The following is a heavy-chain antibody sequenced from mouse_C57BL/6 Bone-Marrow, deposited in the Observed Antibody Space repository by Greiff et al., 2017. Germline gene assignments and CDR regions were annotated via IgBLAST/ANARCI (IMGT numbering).Heavy chain of an antibody. J-gene: IGHJ2*01. V-gene: IGHV14-3*01. D-gene: IGHD2-4*01. Sequence: VHVKQSVAELVRPGASVKLSCTASGFNIKNTYMHWVKQRPEQGLEWIGRIDPANGNTKYAPKFQGKATITADTSSNTAYLQLSSLTSEDTAIYYCASGGYDYDGSSFDYWGQGTTLTVSS. CDR1: GFNIKNTY. CDR3: ASGGYDYDGSSFDY. CDR2: IDPANGNT.